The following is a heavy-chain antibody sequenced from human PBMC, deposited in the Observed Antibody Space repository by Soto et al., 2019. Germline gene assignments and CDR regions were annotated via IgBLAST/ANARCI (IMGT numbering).Heavy chain of an antibody. CDR1: GYTFTNYG. CDR2: INTYNGST. D-gene: IGHD3-10*01. V-gene: IGHV1-18*01. J-gene: IGHJ5*02. Sequence: ASVKVSCKASGYTFTNYGISWVRQAPGQGLEWMGWINTYNGSTSYAQKFQGRVTMTRDTSTSTVYMELSSLRSEDTAVYYCARGVGSGTYYNQYNWFDPWGQGTLVTVSS. CDR3: ARGVGSGTYYNQYNWFDP.